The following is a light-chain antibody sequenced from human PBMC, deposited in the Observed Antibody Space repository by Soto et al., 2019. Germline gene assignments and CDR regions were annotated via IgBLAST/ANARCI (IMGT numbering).Light chain of an antibody. CDR2: RNN. J-gene: IGLJ2*01. Sequence: QSVLTQPPSAPGTPGQRVTISCSGSSSNIGSNYVFWYQQLPGTAPKPLIYRNNQRPSGVPDRFSGSKSGTSASLAISGLRSEDEADYYCAAWDDSLSGPVFGGGTKLTVL. CDR1: SSNIGSNY. CDR3: AAWDDSLSGPV. V-gene: IGLV1-47*01.